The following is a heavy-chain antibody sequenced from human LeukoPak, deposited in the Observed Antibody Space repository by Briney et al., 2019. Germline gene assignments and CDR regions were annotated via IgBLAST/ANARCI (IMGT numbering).Heavy chain of an antibody. J-gene: IGHJ6*02. CDR1: GYTFTSYG. D-gene: IGHD6-13*01. CDR2: INPNSGGT. Sequence: GASVKVSCKASGYTFTSYGISWVRQAPGQGLEWMGWINPNSGGTNYAQKFQGRVTMTRDTSISTAYMELSRLRSDDTAVYYCARDLYEKQQLDYGMDVWGQGTTVTVSS. V-gene: IGHV1-2*02. CDR3: ARDLYEKQQLDYGMDV.